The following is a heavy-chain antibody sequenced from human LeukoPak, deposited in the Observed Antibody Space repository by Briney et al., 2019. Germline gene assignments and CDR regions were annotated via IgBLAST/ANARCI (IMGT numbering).Heavy chain of an antibody. CDR1: GGSVSSGSYY. CDR3: ARHSQWELGRNWFDP. D-gene: IGHD1-26*01. V-gene: IGHV4-39*01. CDR2: INHSGST. Sequence: PSETLSLTCTVSGGSVSSGSYYWSWIRQPPGKGLEWIGEINHSGSTNYNPSLKSRVTISVDTSKNQFSLKLSSVTAADTAVYYCARHSQWELGRNWFDPWGQGTLVTVSS. J-gene: IGHJ5*02.